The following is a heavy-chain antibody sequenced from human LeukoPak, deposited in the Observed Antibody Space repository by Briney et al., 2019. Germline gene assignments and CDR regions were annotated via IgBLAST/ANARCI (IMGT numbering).Heavy chain of an antibody. Sequence: SETLSLTCSVSGGSISSSNCYWGWIRQPPGKGLEWIGSIYYSGSTYYNPSLKSRVTISVDTSKNQFSLKLSSVTAADTAVYYCARDFPKRYYDFWSGYYFHWGQGTLVTVSS. D-gene: IGHD3-3*01. CDR1: GGSISSSNCY. CDR2: IYYSGST. CDR3: ARDFPKRYYDFWSGYYFH. J-gene: IGHJ4*02. V-gene: IGHV4-39*07.